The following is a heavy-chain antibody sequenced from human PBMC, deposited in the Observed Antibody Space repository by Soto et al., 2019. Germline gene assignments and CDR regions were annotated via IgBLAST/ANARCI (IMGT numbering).Heavy chain of an antibody. V-gene: IGHV4-34*01. CDR3: ARGECSSNYCFTRWALDI. D-gene: IGHD2-2*01. J-gene: IGHJ3*02. Sequence: QVQLQQWGAGLLKPSETLSLTCAVYGGSFSGYYWTWIRQTPGKGLEWIGEINHSGSTNYNPPLKSRVGMSADTSKKQFSLNLTSVTAADTAVYYCARGECSSNYCFTRWALDIWGQGTVVTVSS. CDR1: GGSFSGYY. CDR2: INHSGST.